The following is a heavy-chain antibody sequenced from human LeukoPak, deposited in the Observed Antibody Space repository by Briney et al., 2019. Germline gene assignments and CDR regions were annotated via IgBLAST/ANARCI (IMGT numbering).Heavy chain of an antibody. J-gene: IGHJ5*02. Sequence: PSETLSLTCAVYGGSFSGYYWSWIRQPPGEGLEWIGEINRSGSTNYNPSLKSRVTISVDTSKNQFSLKLSSVTAADTAVYYCARGVTSYYYDSSGYYCWFDPWGQGTLVTVSS. V-gene: IGHV4-34*01. CDR1: GGSFSGYY. D-gene: IGHD3-22*01. CDR2: INRSGST. CDR3: ARGVTSYYYDSSGYYCWFDP.